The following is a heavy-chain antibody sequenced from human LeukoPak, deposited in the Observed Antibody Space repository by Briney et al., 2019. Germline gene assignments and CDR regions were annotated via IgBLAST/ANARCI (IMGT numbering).Heavy chain of an antibody. V-gene: IGHV3-23*01. Sequence: GGSLRLSCAASGFTFSSYAMSWVRQAPGKGLEWVSAISGSGGSTYYADSVKGRFTISRDNAKNTLYLQMNSLRAEDTAVYYCAKAFYGSGLYYYYYMDVWGKGTTVTISS. CDR1: GFTFSSYA. CDR2: ISGSGGST. J-gene: IGHJ6*03. CDR3: AKAFYGSGLYYYYYMDV. D-gene: IGHD3-10*01.